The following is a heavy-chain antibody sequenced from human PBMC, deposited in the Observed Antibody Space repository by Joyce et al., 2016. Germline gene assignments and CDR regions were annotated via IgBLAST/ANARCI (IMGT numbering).Heavy chain of an antibody. Sequence: EVQLVQSGAEVKKPGESLRISCIASGSTFSNYLIAWGRQLPGEGLEGLGRIDPIDSYTNYSPSFQGHVTISIYKSLTTAYLQWSSLKASDTAMYYCARRGYSDFDYYFDFWGQGTLVTVSS. CDR2: IDPIDSYT. CDR3: ARRGYSDFDYYFDF. V-gene: IGHV5-10-1*03. D-gene: IGHD5-12*01. CDR1: GSTFSNYL. J-gene: IGHJ4*02.